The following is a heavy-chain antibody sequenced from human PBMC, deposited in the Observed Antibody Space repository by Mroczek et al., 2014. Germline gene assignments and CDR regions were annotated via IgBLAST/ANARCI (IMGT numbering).Heavy chain of an antibody. CDR1: GGSISSGGYY. D-gene: IGHD3-9*01. CDR3: ARINRRDDWLLFQFDY. V-gene: IGHV4-31*03. CDR2: IYYSGST. Sequence: QVQLQQWGPGLVKPSQTLSLTCTVSGGSISSGGYYWSWIRQHPGKGLEWIGYIYYSGSTYYNPSLKSRVTISVDTSKNQFSLKLSSVTAADTAVYYCARINRRDDWLLFQFDYWGQGTLVTVSS. J-gene: IGHJ4*02.